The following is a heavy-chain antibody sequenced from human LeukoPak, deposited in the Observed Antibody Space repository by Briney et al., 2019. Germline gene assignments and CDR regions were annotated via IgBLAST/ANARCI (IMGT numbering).Heavy chain of an antibody. CDR2: IYHSGST. D-gene: IGHD3-10*01. CDR3: ARDYAINFGDYFDY. Sequence: PSETLSLTCSVSGDSISTSSYYWGWLRQSPGKGLEWIGHIYHSGSTYYNPSLKSRVTISLDTSKNQFSLKLSSVTAADTAVYYCARDYAINFGDYFDYWGQGTLVTVSS. CDR1: GDSISTSSYY. V-gene: IGHV4-39*07. J-gene: IGHJ4*02.